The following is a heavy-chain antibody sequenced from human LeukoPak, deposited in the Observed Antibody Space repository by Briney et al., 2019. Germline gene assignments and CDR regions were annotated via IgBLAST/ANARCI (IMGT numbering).Heavy chain of an antibody. D-gene: IGHD1-14*01. J-gene: IGHJ4*02. CDR2: TYYRSKWYN. CDR3: ARDRSRNLDY. V-gene: IGHV6-1*01. CDR1: GDSVSNNSAA. Sequence: SQTLSLTCAISGDSVSNNSAAWHWIRQSPSRGLEWLGRTYYRSKWYNDYALSVKSRITINSDTSKNQSSLQLNSVTPEDTAVYYCARDRSRNLDYWGQGILVTVSS.